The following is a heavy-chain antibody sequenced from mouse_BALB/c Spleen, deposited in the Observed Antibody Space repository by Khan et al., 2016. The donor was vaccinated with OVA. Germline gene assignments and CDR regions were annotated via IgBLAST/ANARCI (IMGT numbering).Heavy chain of an antibody. Sequence: QIQLVQSGPELKKPGETVKISCKASGYTFTDYGMNWVKQTPGKGLKWMGYINTYIGEPTYADDFKGRFAFSLETSASTAYLHINKLKNEETATYFCTRSPTWFAYWGQGTLVTVSA. CDR1: GYTFTDYG. CDR2: INTYIGEP. V-gene: IGHV9-3-1*01. J-gene: IGHJ3*01. CDR3: TRSPTWFAY.